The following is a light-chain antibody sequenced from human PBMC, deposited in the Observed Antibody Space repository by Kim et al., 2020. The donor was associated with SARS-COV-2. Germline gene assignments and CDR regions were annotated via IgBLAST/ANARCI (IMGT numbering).Light chain of an antibody. CDR2: VNTDGTH. Sequence: ASDKLTGTLNGGHSRSAIAGLQQQPGKGPGYLMKVNTDGTHSKGDGIPDRFSGSSSGAERFLTISSLQSEDEAENYCHTWGSGILVFGGGTKVTVL. J-gene: IGLJ2*01. CDR1: GGHSRSA. V-gene: IGLV4-69*02. CDR3: HTWGSGILV.